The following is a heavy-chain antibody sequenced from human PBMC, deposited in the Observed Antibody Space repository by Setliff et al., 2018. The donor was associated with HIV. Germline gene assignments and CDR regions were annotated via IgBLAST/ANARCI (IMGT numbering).Heavy chain of an antibody. J-gene: IGHJ4*02. CDR2: INPNSGGT. CDR1: GYTFTTYS. Sequence: ASVKVSCKASGYTFTTYSLHWVRQAPGHSLEWMGWINPNSGGTNFAQKFQGRVTMTRDTSTTTVFMELSSLKFGDTAVYYCARAHYNFWSGYLDSWGQGTLVTVSS. CDR3: ARAHYNFWSGYLDS. V-gene: IGHV1-2*02. D-gene: IGHD3-3*01.